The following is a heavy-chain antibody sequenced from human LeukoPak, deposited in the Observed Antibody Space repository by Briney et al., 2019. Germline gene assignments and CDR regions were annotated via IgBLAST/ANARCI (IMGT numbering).Heavy chain of an antibody. J-gene: IGHJ5*02. CDR3: ARCRGSYSSSWFDP. Sequence: SETLSLTCAVSGGSISSSNWWSWVRQPPGKGLEWIGEIYHSGSTNYNPSLKSRVTISVDTSKNQFSLKLSSVTAADTAVYYCARCRGSYSSSWFDPWGQGTLVTVSS. V-gene: IGHV4-4*02. CDR2: IYHSGST. CDR1: GGSISSSNW. D-gene: IGHD1-26*01.